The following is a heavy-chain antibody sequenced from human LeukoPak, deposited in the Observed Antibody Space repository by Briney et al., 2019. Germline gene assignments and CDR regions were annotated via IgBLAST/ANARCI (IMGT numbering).Heavy chain of an antibody. CDR3: AKDMTEWADYYDSSGYGSEIDY. CDR2: ISYDGSNK. D-gene: IGHD3-22*01. V-gene: IGHV3-30*18. J-gene: IGHJ4*02. CDR1: GFTFSSYG. Sequence: GGSLRLSCAASGFTFSSYGMHWVRQAPGRGLEWVAVISYDGSNKYYADSVKGRFTISRDNSKNTLYLQMNSLRAEDTAAYYCAKDMTEWADYYDSSGYGSEIDYWGQGTLVTVSS.